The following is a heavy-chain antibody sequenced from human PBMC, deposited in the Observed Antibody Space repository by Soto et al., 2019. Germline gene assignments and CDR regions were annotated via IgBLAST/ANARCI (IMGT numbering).Heavy chain of an antibody. CDR3: AKNGDFDYDAFDV. D-gene: IGHD3-16*01. CDR2: ITGNSARI. V-gene: IGHV3-23*01. CDR1: DSPIRRYA. Sequence: PGGSLRLSCAASDSPIRRYAMSWVRQAPGKGLEWVSGITGNSARIYYADSVKGRFSISRDNSKNTLYLQMDTLRAEDTAVYYCAKNGDFDYDAFDVWGQGTVVTVSS. J-gene: IGHJ3*01.